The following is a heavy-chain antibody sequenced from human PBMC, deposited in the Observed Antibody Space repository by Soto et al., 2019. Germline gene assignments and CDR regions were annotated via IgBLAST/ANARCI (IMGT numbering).Heavy chain of an antibody. CDR2: IYYTGST. J-gene: IGHJ6*02. CDR1: GGSISSYY. CDR3: ARGPVTNAGNGMAV. D-gene: IGHD4-4*01. Sequence: QVQLQESGPGLVKPSETLSLTCTVSGGSISSYYWSWIRQPPGKGLEWTGFIYYTGSTNYSPSLKSRLTIAVATSKNQFSLKVNSVTAADTAIYYCARGPVTNAGNGMAVWGQGTTVTVSS. V-gene: IGHV4-59*01.